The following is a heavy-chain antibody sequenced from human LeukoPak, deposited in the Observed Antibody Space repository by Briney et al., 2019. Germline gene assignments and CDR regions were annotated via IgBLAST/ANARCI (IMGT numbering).Heavy chain of an antibody. CDR1: GFTFSSYW. V-gene: IGHV3-7*01. J-gene: IGHJ6*02. Sequence: GGSLRLSCAASGFTFSSYWMSWVRQAPGKGLEWVANIKQDGSEKYYVDSVKVRFTISRDNAKNSLYLQMNSLRAEDTAVYYCARDRNLRYFDWLSYGMDVWGQGTTVTVSS. CDR3: ARDRNLRYFDWLSYGMDV. CDR2: IKQDGSEK. D-gene: IGHD3-9*01.